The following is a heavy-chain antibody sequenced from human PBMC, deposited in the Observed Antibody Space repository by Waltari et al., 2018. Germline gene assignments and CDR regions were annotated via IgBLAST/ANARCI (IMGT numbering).Heavy chain of an antibody. CDR1: GDTLTNSA. CDR2: IIPIFATV. Sequence: QVQLVQSGAEVKKPGSSVMVSCKVSGDTLTNSAIHWVRQAPGQGLEWVGRIIPIFATVNFAQKFQDRVTITAATFTSTAYMEVSSLRSDDTAMYYCAVTLSAAPFYGLDVWGQGTTVTVFS. D-gene: IGHD6-13*01. V-gene: IGHV1-69*08. CDR3: AVTLSAAPFYGLDV. J-gene: IGHJ6*02.